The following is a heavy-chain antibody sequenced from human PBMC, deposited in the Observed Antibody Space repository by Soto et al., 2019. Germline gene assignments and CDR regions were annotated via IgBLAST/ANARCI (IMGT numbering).Heavy chain of an antibody. CDR2: ISAYNGNT. V-gene: IGHV1-18*01. J-gene: IGHJ6*01. CDR3: ARASPRRIPYGMNV. Sequence: QVQLVQSGAEVKKPGASVKVSCKASGYTFTSYGISWVRQAPGQGLEWMGWISAYNGNTNYAQKLKGRITMTTDTSTSTAYMELRSLRSDDTAVYYCARASPRRIPYGMNVWGPGTTVTVSS. CDR1: GYTFTSYG.